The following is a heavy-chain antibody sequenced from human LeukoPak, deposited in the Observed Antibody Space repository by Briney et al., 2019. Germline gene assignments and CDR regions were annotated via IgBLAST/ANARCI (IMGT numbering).Heavy chain of an antibody. Sequence: KLSETLSLTCTVSGGSISSYYWSWIRQPPGKGLEWIGYIFYSGSTNYNPSLKSRVTISVDMSRNQFSLKLSSVTAADTAVYYCARSYGSGSSSVGYFDYWGQGTLVTVSS. CDR1: GGSISSYY. J-gene: IGHJ4*02. D-gene: IGHD3-10*01. CDR2: IFYSGST. V-gene: IGHV4-59*08. CDR3: ARSYGSGSSSVGYFDY.